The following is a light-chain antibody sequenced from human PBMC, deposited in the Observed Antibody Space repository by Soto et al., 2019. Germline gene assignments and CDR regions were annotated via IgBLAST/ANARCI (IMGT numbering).Light chain of an antibody. V-gene: IGKV1-39*01. CDR1: QTIGTY. J-gene: IGKJ1*01. CDR3: QQSFNLPRK. CDR2: ASS. Sequence: IQMTQSPSSLSASVGDRISITCRASQTIGTYLNWYQQIPGKAPKLLIYASSILQTGVPSRFIGSGSGTHFTLTINSLQPEDFGTYYCQQSFNLPRKFGPGTRVETK.